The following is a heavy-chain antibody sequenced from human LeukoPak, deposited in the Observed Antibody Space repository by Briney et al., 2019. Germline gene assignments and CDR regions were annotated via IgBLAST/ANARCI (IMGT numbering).Heavy chain of an antibody. J-gene: IGHJ4*02. CDR2: ISGTSHLI. CDR1: GFTFSTYS. V-gene: IGHV3-48*02. CDR3: VRDQFFSFDY. D-gene: IGHD3-3*01. Sequence: GGSLRLSCAASGFTFSTYSINWVRQAPGKGLEWVSYISGTSHLIYYADSVKGRFTISRDNAKNSLYLQMSSLRDGDTAVYYCVRDQFFSFDYWGQGTLVTVSS.